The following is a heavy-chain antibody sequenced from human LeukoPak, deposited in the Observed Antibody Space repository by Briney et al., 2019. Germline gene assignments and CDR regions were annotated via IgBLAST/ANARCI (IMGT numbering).Heavy chain of an antibody. CDR3: ARARGYCSGGSCFNWFDP. J-gene: IGHJ5*02. V-gene: IGHV4-34*01. CDR1: GGSFSGYY. D-gene: IGHD2-15*01. CDR2: INHSGST. Sequence: SETPSLTCAVYGGSFSGYYWSWIRQPPGKGLEWIGEINHSGSTNYNPSLKSRVTISVDTSKNQFSLKLSSVTAADTAVYYCARARGYCSGGSCFNWFDPWGQGTLVTVSS.